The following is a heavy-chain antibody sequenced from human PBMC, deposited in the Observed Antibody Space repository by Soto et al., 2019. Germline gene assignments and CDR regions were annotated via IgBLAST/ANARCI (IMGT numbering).Heavy chain of an antibody. CDR2: IYYSGST. CDR1: GGSISSYY. J-gene: IGHJ6*02. Sequence: KPSETLSLTCTVSGGSISSYYWSWIRQPPGKGLEWIGYIYYSGSTNYNPSLKSRVTISVDTSKNQFSLKLSSVTAADTAVYYCARAKGYCTNGVCYYYGMDVWGQGTTVTVS. V-gene: IGHV4-59*01. CDR3: ARAKGYCTNGVCYYYGMDV. D-gene: IGHD2-8*01.